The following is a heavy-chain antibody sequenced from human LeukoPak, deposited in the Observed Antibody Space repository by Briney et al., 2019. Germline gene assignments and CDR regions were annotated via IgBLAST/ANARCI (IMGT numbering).Heavy chain of an antibody. J-gene: IGHJ3*02. D-gene: IGHD4-17*01. V-gene: IGHV1-69*13. CDR3: ARDSHLYGAFDI. CDR2: IIPIFGTA. CDR1: GYTFTSYD. Sequence: SVKVSCKASGYTFTSYDISWVRQAPGQGLEWMGGIIPIFGTANYAQKFQGRVTITADESTSTAYMELSSLRSEDTAVYYCARDSHLYGAFDIWGQGTMVTVSS.